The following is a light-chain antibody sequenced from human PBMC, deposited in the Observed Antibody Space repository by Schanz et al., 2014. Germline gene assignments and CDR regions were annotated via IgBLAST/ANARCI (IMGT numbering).Light chain of an antibody. CDR2: DAS. CDR1: QSLSTW. CDR3: QQYNSYPLT. J-gene: IGKJ4*01. V-gene: IGKV1-5*01. Sequence: DIQMTQSPSTLSASVGDRVTITCRATQSLSTWLAWYQQKPGKAPKLLIYDASSLESGVPSRFSGSGSGTEFTLTISSLQPDDFATYYCQQYNSYPLTFGGGTKVEIK.